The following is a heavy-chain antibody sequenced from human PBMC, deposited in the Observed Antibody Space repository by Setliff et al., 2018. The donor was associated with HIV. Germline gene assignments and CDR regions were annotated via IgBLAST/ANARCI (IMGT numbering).Heavy chain of an antibody. CDR2: ISGSAGTT. D-gene: IGHD6-13*01. Sequence: PGGSLRLSCAASGFTFSNYAMSWVRQAPGKGLEWVSGISGSAGTTYYADSVKGRFTISRDNSKNTLYLQMHSLTPEDTAVYYCAKDVARRLAAIGRRGFFDSWGQGTLVTVSS. J-gene: IGHJ4*02. CDR1: GFTFSNYA. CDR3: AKDVARRLAAIGRRGFFDS. V-gene: IGHV3-23*01.